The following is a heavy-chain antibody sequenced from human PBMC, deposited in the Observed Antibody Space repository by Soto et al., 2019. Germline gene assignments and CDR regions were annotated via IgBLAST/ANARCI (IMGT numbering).Heavy chain of an antibody. CDR1: GGSISSGGYY. Sequence: SETLSLTCTVSGGSISSGGYYWSWIRQHPGKGLEWIGYIYYSGSTYYNPSLKSRVTISVDTSKNQFSLKLSSVTAADTAVYYCARVNSSSWYLNFDYWGQGTLVTVSS. V-gene: IGHV4-31*03. D-gene: IGHD6-13*01. CDR2: IYYSGST. J-gene: IGHJ4*02. CDR3: ARVNSSSWYLNFDY.